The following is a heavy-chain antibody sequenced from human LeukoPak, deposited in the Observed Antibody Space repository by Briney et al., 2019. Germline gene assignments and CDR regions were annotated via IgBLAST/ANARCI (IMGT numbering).Heavy chain of an antibody. J-gene: IGHJ2*01. CDR1: GGSFGNY. V-gene: IGHV4-59*01. D-gene: IGHD6-13*01. CDR2: IYDSGTT. CDR3: ARAAAGGWYFDL. Sequence: PSETLSLTCTVSGGSFGNYWSWIRQPPGKGLEWIGYIYDSGTTNYNPSLKSRVTISVDTATNQFSLRLSSVTAADTAVYYCARAAAGGWYFDLWGRGTLVTVSS.